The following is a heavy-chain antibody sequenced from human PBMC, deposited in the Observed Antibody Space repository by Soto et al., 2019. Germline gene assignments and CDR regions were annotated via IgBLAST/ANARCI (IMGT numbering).Heavy chain of an antibody. Sequence: QVQLVQSGAEVKKPGASVKVSCKASGYTFTSYAMHWVRQAPGQRLEWMGWINAGNGNTKYSQKFQGRVTITRDTSASTAYMELSSLRSEDTAVYYCARDSGFDYGDYIHAFDIWGQGTMVTVSS. V-gene: IGHV1-3*01. CDR2: INAGNGNT. D-gene: IGHD4-17*01. CDR3: ARDSGFDYGDYIHAFDI. CDR1: GYTFTSYA. J-gene: IGHJ3*02.